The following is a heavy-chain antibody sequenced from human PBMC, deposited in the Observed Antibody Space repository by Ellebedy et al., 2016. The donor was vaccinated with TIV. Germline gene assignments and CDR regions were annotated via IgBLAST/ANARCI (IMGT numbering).Heavy chain of an antibody. Sequence: PGGSLRLSCEGSGFTFSSYWMSWVRQAPGKGLEWVAKIKEDGGETYYVDSVEGRFIISRENAKNSLSLRINNPRTEDTAVYYCARDRSTYWYIDLWGRGTLVTVSS. D-gene: IGHD2-2*01. J-gene: IGHJ2*01. V-gene: IGHV3-7*03. CDR3: ARDRSTYWYIDL. CDR2: IKEDGGET. CDR1: GFTFSSYW.